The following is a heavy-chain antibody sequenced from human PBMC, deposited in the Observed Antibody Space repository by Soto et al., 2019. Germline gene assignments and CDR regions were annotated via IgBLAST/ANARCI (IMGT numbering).Heavy chain of an antibody. J-gene: IGHJ5*02. Sequence: QVQLQESGPGLVRPSESLSLTCTVSGGSISRYFWSWIRQSPGQGLEWIGYTFHTGSTTSNTSLTIRVTIAIDTSRIQSSLKLSSLAAADTAVYYCSHVSDREWVDPWGQGTLVTVSS. D-gene: IGHD1-26*01. CDR3: SHVSDREWVDP. V-gene: IGHV4-59*03. CDR2: TFHTGST. CDR1: GGSISRYF.